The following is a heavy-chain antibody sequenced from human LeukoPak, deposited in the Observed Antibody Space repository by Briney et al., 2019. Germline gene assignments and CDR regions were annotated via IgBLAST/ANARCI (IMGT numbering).Heavy chain of an antibody. Sequence: SETLSLTCTVSGGSISSYYWSWIRQPPGKGLEWIGYIYYSGSTNYNPSLKSRVTISVDTSKNQFSLKLSSVTAADTAVYYCARHLTVRGVIHGLRAYYFDYWGQGTLVTVSS. J-gene: IGHJ4*02. V-gene: IGHV4-59*08. D-gene: IGHD3-10*01. CDR1: GGSISSYY. CDR2: IYYSGST. CDR3: ARHLTVRGVIHGLRAYYFDY.